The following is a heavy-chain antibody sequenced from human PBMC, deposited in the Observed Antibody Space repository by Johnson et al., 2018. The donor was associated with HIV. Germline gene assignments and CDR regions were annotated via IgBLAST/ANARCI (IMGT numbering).Heavy chain of an antibody. Sequence: VQLVESGGGLVQPGGSLRLSCAASGITFSSYMHWVRQATGKGLEWVSDIGNAGDTSYPCPVKGRFPISRDNSKNTLHLQMNSLRSEDTAVYYCARDLAYSGYEGAFDIWGQGTMVTVSS. CDR3: ARDLAYSGYEGAFDI. CDR2: IGNAGDT. J-gene: IGHJ3*02. D-gene: IGHD5-12*01. V-gene: IGHV3-13*01. CDR1: GITFSSY.